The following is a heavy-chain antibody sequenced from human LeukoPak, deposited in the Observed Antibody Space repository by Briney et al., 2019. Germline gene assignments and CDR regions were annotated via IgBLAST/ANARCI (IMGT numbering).Heavy chain of an antibody. D-gene: IGHD2-15*01. Sequence: GGSLRLSCAASGFTFSDYTMHWVRQAPGKGLEWVAELSYDGSDKYYADAVKGRFTISRDNSKKTMYLHMNSLRAEDSAMYYCARGRYCSSVSCRHKTNPYFYYYHMDVWGRGTTVTVSS. CDR3: ARGRYCSSVSCRHKTNPYFYYYHMDV. V-gene: IGHV3-30*04. CDR2: LSYDGSDK. CDR1: GFTFSDYT. J-gene: IGHJ6*03.